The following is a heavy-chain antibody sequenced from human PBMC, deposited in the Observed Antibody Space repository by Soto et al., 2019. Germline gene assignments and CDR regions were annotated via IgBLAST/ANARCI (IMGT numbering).Heavy chain of an antibody. V-gene: IGHV3-49*03. D-gene: IGHD2-2*01. CDR2: FRSKAYGGTT. CDR1: GFTFGDYA. Sequence: GGSLRLSCTASGFTFGDYAMSWFRQAPGKGLYLFVFFRSKAYGGTTEYAASVKGRFTISRDDSKSIAYLQMNSLKTEDTAVYYCTREIVVVPAAYNWFDPWGQGTLVTVSS. J-gene: IGHJ5*02. CDR3: TREIVVVPAAYNWFDP.